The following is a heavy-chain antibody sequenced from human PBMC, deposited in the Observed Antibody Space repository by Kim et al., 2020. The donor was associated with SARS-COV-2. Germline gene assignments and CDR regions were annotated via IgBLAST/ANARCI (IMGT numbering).Heavy chain of an antibody. J-gene: IGHJ5*02. V-gene: IGHV7-4-1*02. D-gene: IGHD6-13*01. CDR3: ARDVPLYSSSSDWFDP. CDR1: GYTFTSYA. CDR2: INTNTGNP. Sequence: ASVKVSCKASGYTFTSYAMNWVRQAPGQGLEWMGWINTNTGNPTYAQGFTGRFVFSLDISVSTAYLQISSLKAEDTAVYYCARDVPLYSSSSDWFDPWGQGTLVTVSS.